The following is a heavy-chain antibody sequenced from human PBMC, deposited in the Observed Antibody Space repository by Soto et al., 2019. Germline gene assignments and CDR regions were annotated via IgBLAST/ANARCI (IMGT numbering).Heavy chain of an antibody. D-gene: IGHD3-22*01. CDR2: ISGSGGST. CDR3: AKDQFDGDYYDSSGYSPWYFDY. V-gene: IGHV3-23*01. CDR1: GFPFGSYS. Sequence: AGSLILSWASSGFPFGSYSVILVRPAPGKGLEWVSAISGSGGSTYYADSVKGRFTISRDNSKNTLYLQMNSLRAEDTAVYYCAKDQFDGDYYDSSGYSPWYFDYWGQGTMGTVAS. J-gene: IGHJ4*02.